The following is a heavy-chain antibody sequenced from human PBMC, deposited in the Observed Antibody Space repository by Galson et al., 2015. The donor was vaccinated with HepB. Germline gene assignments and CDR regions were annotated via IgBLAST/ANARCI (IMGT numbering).Heavy chain of an antibody. J-gene: IGHJ4*02. D-gene: IGHD3-10*01. CDR2: IKQDGSEK. CDR1: GFTFSSYW. CDR3: ARGNRRGLLWFGEYLDY. Sequence: SLRLSCAASGFTFSSYWMSWVRQAPGKGLEWVANIKQDGSEKYYVDSVKGRFTISRDNAKNSLYLQMNSLRAEDTAVYYCARGNRRGLLWFGEYLDYWGQGTLVTVSS. V-gene: IGHV3-7*03.